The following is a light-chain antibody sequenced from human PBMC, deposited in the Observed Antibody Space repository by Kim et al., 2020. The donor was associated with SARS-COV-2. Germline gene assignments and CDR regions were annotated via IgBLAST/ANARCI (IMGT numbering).Light chain of an antibody. CDR2: DAS. J-gene: IGKJ1*01. V-gene: IGKV3-15*01. Sequence: EIVLTQSPATLSVSPGERATLSCRASQSVSNFLAWYQQKPGQAPRLLMYDASTRATDIPARFSGSGSGTEFTLTISSLQSEDFAIYYCHHYSNWPRWTFGQGTKLEI. CDR1: QSVSNF. CDR3: HHYSNWPRWT.